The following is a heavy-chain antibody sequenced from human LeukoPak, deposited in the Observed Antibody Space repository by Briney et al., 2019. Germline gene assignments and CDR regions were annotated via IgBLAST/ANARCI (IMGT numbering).Heavy chain of an antibody. Sequence: PGGSLRLSCAASGFTFSSYAMSWVRQAPGKGLEWVSAISGGGSTYYADSVKGRFTISRDNAKNSLYLQMNSLRAEDTAVYFCARSRYCSGSSCYSDYWGQGTLVTVSS. J-gene: IGHJ4*02. CDR2: ISGGGST. V-gene: IGHV3-23*01. CDR1: GFTFSSYA. D-gene: IGHD2-15*01. CDR3: ARSRYCSGSSCYSDY.